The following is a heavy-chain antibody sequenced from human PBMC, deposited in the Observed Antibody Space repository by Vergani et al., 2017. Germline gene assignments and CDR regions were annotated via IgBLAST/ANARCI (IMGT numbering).Heavy chain of an antibody. Sequence: QVQLVESGGGVVQPGTSLRLSCEASGFKFSQFGMHWVRQAPGKGLEWVAGIWHDGSNEKYVDSVQGRFTISRDNSKNTLYLEMESLRVEDTAVYFCARDKSKRAPAVMGTYYYYMDVWGKGTKVTVSS. CDR2: IWHDGSNE. V-gene: IGHV3-33*01. CDR3: ARDKSKRAPAVMGTYYYYMDV. D-gene: IGHD3-16*01. J-gene: IGHJ6*03. CDR1: GFKFSQFG.